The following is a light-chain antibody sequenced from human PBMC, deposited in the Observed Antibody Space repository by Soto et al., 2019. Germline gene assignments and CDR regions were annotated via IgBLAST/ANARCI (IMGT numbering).Light chain of an antibody. CDR2: AAS. J-gene: IGKJ3*01. V-gene: IGKV1-39*01. CDR3: QQYSDFLIS. CDR1: QTISTY. Sequence: DIQMTQSPPSLSASIGDTVTITCRSSQTISTYLNWFQQKPGKAPKLLIGAASTLQSGVPSRFSGSGFGTEFTLTITNLQPADFATYYCQQYSDFLISFGPGTTVDFK.